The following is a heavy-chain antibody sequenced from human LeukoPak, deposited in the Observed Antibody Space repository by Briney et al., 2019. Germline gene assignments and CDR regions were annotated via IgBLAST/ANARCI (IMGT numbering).Heavy chain of an antibody. V-gene: IGHV1-2*06. CDR3: ARDEGSTYNQLDY. Sequence: ASVKVSCKASGYTFDNFYIHWVRQAPGQGPEWMGRINGNDGSTKYAQKFQGRVTMTRVTAISTVYMDLSGLRPDDTAIYYCARDEGSTYNQLDYWGQGTLVTVSS. J-gene: IGHJ4*02. CDR2: INGNDGST. D-gene: IGHD1-14*01. CDR1: GYTFDNFY.